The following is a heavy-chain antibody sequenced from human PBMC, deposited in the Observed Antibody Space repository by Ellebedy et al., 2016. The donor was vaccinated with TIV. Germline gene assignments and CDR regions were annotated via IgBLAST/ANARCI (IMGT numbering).Heavy chain of an antibody. CDR3: ATDLGLHGGNSRGDFDY. D-gene: IGHD4-23*01. Sequence: AASVKVSCKASGFTFTSSAIQWVRQARGQRLEWIGWIVVGSGNTNYAQKFQERVTITRDMSTSTAYMELSSLRSEDTAVYYCATDLGLHGGNSRGDFDYWGQGTLVTVSS. J-gene: IGHJ4*02. CDR1: GFTFTSSA. CDR2: IVVGSGNT. V-gene: IGHV1-58*02.